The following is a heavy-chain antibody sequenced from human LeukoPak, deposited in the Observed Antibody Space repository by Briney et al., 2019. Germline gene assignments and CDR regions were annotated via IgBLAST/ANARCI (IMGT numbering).Heavy chain of an antibody. CDR2: IYYSGST. CDR3: ARDDTYCSSTSCYWVTDY. V-gene: IGHV4-59*01. CDR1: GGSISSYY. J-gene: IGHJ4*02. Sequence: SETLSLTCTVSGGSISSYYWSWIRQPPGKGLEWIGYIYYSGSTNYNPSLKSRVTISVDTSKNQFSLKLSSVTAADTAVHYCARDDTYCSSTSCYWVTDYWGQGTLVTVSS. D-gene: IGHD2-2*01.